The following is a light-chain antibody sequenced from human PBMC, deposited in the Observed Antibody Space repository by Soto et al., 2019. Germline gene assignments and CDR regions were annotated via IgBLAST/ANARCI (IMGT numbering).Light chain of an antibody. CDR1: NSDIGAYNY. J-gene: IGLJ1*01. V-gene: IGLV2-14*01. CDR2: EVT. Sequence: QSALTQPASVSGSPGQSITISCTGTNSDIGAYNYVSWYQHHPGKAPKLIIYEVTNRPSGVSNRFSASKPGNTAYLTISGLQAEDEADYYCNSYTTTYTLVFGTGTKVTVL. CDR3: NSYTTTYTLV.